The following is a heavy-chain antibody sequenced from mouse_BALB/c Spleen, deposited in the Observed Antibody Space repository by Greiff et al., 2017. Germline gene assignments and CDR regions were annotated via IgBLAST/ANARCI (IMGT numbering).Heavy chain of an antibody. D-gene: IGHD2-1*01. V-gene: IGHV1-61*01. CDR1: GYSFTSYW. CDR2: IHPSDSET. Sequence: QVQLQQSGAELVRPGASVKLSCKASGYSFTSYWMNWVKQRPGQGLEWIGIIHPSDSETRLNQKFKDKATLTVDKSSSTAYMQLSSPTSEDSAVYYCARVGYGNPSWFAYWGQGTLVTVSA. CDR3: ARVGYGNPSWFAY. J-gene: IGHJ3*01.